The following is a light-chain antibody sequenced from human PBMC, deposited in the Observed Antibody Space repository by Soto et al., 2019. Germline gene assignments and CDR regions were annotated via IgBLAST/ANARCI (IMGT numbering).Light chain of an antibody. CDR2: DVY. Sequence: SYELTQSPSVSVAPGQTATISCSGHDIGSQSVHWYQQRAGQAPVLVIYDVYDRPSGIPERFSGSISATTATLTISRVEVGDEADYYCQIWDGTLQHVIFGGGTKLNVL. CDR1: DIGSQS. V-gene: IGLV3-21*02. CDR3: QIWDGTLQHVI. J-gene: IGLJ2*01.